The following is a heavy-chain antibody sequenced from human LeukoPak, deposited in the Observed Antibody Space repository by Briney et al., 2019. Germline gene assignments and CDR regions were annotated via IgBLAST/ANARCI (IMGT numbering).Heavy chain of an antibody. Sequence: SETLSLTCTVSGGSISSYYWSWIRQPPGKGLEWIWYIYYNGSSNYYAYPKSRVSISVDTSKNQFSLKMRSVTDADAAVYYCAATYYGVLTGYSPYYFDYWGQGTLVTVSS. CDR1: GGSISSYY. J-gene: IGHJ4*02. V-gene: IGHV4-59*01. CDR3: AATYYGVLTGYSPYYFDY. CDR2: IYYNGSS. D-gene: IGHD3-9*01.